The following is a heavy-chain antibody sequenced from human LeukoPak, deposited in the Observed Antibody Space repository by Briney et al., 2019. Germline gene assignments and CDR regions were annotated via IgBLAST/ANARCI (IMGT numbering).Heavy chain of an antibody. CDR2: ISPSGSSI. V-gene: IGHV3-11*04. CDR3: ARDFAGDRDY. D-gene: IGHD4-17*01. CDR1: GLTFSDYY. J-gene: IGHJ4*02. Sequence: GGSLRLSCAVSGLTFSDYYMSWTRQAPGKGPELVSYISPSGSSIFYVDSVKGRFTISRDNAKNTLYLQMNSLRAEDTAVYYCARDFAGDRDYWGQGTLVTVSS.